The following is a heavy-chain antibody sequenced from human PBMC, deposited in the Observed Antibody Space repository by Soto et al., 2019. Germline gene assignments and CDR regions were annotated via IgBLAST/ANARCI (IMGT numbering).Heavy chain of an antibody. V-gene: IGHV3-53*01. J-gene: IGHJ6*02. CDR2: IYDNGTT. Sequence: EVQLVESGGGLIQPGGSLILSCAASGLTVSNAYMAWIRQAPGMGLEWVSVIYDNGTTYYADSVKGRFTISRDTSTNTLSLQMDSLRAEDTAVYYCVRPLPSGRNYGLDVWGQGTTVTVSS. CDR1: GLTVSNAY. CDR3: VRPLPSGRNYGLDV. D-gene: IGHD3-10*01.